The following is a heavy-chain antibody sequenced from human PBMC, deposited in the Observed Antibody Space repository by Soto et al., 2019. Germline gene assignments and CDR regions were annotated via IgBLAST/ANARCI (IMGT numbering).Heavy chain of an antibody. D-gene: IGHD3-22*01. Sequence: SVKVSCKASGGTFSSYAISWVRQAPGQGLEWMGGIIPIFGTANYAQKFQGRVTITAGESTSTAYMELSSLRSEDTAVYYCARAGYDSSGYYYYYYGMDVWGQGTTVTVSS. CDR3: ARAGYDSSGYYYYYYGMDV. J-gene: IGHJ6*02. CDR2: IIPIFGTA. V-gene: IGHV1-69*13. CDR1: GGTFSSYA.